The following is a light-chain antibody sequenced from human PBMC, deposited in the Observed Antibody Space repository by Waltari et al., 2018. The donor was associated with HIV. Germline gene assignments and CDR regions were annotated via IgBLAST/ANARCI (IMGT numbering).Light chain of an antibody. CDR3: SSYTSSSTLVV. V-gene: IGLV2-14*03. Sequence: QSALTQHASVSGSPGQSITISCTGTSSDVGGYNYVSWYQQHPGKAPKLMIYDVSNRHSGVSNRFAGSKSGNTASLTISGLQAEDEADYYCSSYTSSSTLVVFGTGTKVTVL. CDR2: DVS. CDR1: SSDVGGYNY. J-gene: IGLJ1*01.